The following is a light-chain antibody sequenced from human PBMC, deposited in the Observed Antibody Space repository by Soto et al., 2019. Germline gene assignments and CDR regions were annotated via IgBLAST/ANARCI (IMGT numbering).Light chain of an antibody. CDR2: EVN. Sequence: QSALTQPPSASGSPGQSVAISCTGTSSDVGGYNYVSWYQQHPGKAPKLMIYEVNKRPSGVPDRFSGSKSGNTASLTVSGLQAEDEADCYCSSYAGSSNVFGTGTKSPS. CDR3: SSYAGSSNV. J-gene: IGLJ1*01. V-gene: IGLV2-8*01. CDR1: SSDVGGYNY.